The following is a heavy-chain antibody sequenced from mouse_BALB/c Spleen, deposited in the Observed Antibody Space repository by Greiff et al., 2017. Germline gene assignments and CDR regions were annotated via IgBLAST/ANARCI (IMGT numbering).Heavy chain of an antibody. J-gene: IGHJ2*01. CDR3: ARLTTAPYYFDD. CDR2: ISSGGST. Sequence: DVMLVESGGGLVQPGGSRKLSCAASGFTFSSYAMSWVRQTPEKRLEWVASISSGGSTYYPDSVKGRFTISRDNARNILYLQMSSLRSEDTAMYYCARLTTAPYYFDDWGQGTTLTVSS. CDR1: GFTFSSYA. D-gene: IGHD1-2*01. V-gene: IGHV5-6-5*01.